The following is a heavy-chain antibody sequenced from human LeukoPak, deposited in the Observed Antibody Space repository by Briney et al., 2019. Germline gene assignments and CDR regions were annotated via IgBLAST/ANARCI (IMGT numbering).Heavy chain of an antibody. V-gene: IGHV3-23*01. Sequence: GGSLRLSCAASGFTFNSYAMSWVRQAPGKGLEWLSTISGSGGSTYYADSVKGRFTISRDNSKNTLYLQMNSLRAEDTAVYYCAKSIRERFYFDYWGQGTLVPVS. J-gene: IGHJ4*02. CDR2: ISGSGGST. CDR1: GFTFNSYA. D-gene: IGHD1-1*01. CDR3: AKSIRERFYFDY.